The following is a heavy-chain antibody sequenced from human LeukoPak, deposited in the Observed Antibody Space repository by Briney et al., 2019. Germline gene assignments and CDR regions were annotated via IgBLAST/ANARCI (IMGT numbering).Heavy chain of an antibody. V-gene: IGHV7-4-1*02. D-gene: IGHD3-10*01. CDR3: ARGGYGSGSYERVPYYYMDV. CDR1: GYTFTKYP. Sequence: ASVKVSCKASGYTFTKYPMNWVRQAPGQGLEWMGWINTNTGNPGNPTYAQGFTGRFVFSLDTSVSTAYLQISSLKAEDTAVYYCARGGYGSGSYERVPYYYMDVWGKGTTVTVSS. CDR2: INTNTGNPGNP. J-gene: IGHJ6*03.